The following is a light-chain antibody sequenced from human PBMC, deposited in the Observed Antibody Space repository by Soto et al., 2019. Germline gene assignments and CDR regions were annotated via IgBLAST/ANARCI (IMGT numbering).Light chain of an antibody. V-gene: IGLV2-8*01. J-gene: IGLJ1*01. CDR2: XVN. Sequence: ALTPPPSASGSPGQSVTIPCTGTYSDIGAYNYVSWYQQYPCKAPKLIIYXVNNRPSGVSGRFSGSKSDTTAFLTISGLQAEDEADYYCSSYSDSDTKVFGTGTKVTVL. CDR3: SSYSDSDTKV. CDR1: YSDIGAYNY.